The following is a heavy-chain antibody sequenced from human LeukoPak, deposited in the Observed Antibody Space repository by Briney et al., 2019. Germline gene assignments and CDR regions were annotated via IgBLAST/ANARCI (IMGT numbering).Heavy chain of an antibody. J-gene: IGHJ4*02. CDR1: GFTFSSYA. V-gene: IGHV3-23*01. CDR3: AKVREYYDGSGYYFDY. CDR2: ISGSGGST. D-gene: IGHD3-22*01. Sequence: PGGSLRLSCAASGFTFSSYAMSWVRQAPGKGLEWVSAISGSGGSTYYADSVKGRFTISRDNSKNTLYLQMNSLRAEDTAVYYCAKVREYYDGSGYYFDYWGQGTLVTVSS.